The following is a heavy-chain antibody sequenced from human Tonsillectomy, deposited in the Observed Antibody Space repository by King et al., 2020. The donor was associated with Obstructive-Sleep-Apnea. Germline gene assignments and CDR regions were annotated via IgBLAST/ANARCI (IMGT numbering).Heavy chain of an antibody. CDR2: IISTSSTI. J-gene: IGHJ4*02. D-gene: IGHD1-1*01. Sequence: VQLVESGGGLVQPGGSLRLSCAASGFTFSSYSMNWVRQAPGKGLEWVSYIISTSSTINYADPVKGRFTISRDNAKNSLFLQMNSLRAEDTAVYYCARDRTGGYWGQGTLVTVSS. V-gene: IGHV3-48*04. CDR3: ARDRTGGY. CDR1: GFTFSSYS.